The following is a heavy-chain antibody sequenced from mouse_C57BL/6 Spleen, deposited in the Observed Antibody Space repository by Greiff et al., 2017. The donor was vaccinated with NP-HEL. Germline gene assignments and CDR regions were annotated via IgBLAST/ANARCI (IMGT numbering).Heavy chain of an antibody. CDR2: INPSTGGT. J-gene: IGHJ1*03. Sequence: EVQLQQSGPELVKPGASVKISCKASGYSFTGYYMHWVKQSSEKSLEWIGEINPSTGGTSYNQKFKGKATLTVDKSSSTAYMQLKSLTSEDSAVYYCARSDLEYFDVWGTGTTVTVSS. CDR1: GYSFTGYY. V-gene: IGHV1-43*01. CDR3: ARSDLEYFDV.